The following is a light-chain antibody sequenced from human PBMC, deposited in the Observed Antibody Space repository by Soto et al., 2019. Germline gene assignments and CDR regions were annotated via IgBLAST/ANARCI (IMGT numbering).Light chain of an antibody. Sequence: DIVMTQSPLSLPVTPGEPASISCRSSQSLLHSNGYNYLDWYLQKPGQSPQILIYLGSIRATGVPDRVSGSGSGTNFTLKNSRVEAEDAGVYYCMPTLQTLGVTLGGGTKVDIK. CDR1: QSLLHSNGYNY. CDR3: MPTLQTLGVT. V-gene: IGKV2-28*01. J-gene: IGKJ4*01. CDR2: LGS.